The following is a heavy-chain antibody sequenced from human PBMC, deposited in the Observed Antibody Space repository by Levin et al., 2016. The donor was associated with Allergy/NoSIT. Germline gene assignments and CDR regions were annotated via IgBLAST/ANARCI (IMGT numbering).Heavy chain of an antibody. CDR3: AKALGGWPPIYPIDY. Sequence: GESLKISCAASGFTFSSYGMHWVRQAPGKGLEWVAVISYDGSNKYYADSVKGRFTISRDNSKNTLYLQMNSLRAEDTAVYYCAKALGGWPPIYPIDYWGQGTLVTVSS. CDR2: ISYDGSNK. J-gene: IGHJ4*02. D-gene: IGHD6-19*01. CDR1: GFTFSSYG. V-gene: IGHV3-30*18.